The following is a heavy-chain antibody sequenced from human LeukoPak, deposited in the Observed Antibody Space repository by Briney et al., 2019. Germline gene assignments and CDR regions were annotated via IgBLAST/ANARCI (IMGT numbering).Heavy chain of an antibody. CDR3: ARGSPGASVAGRQYIFDY. CDR1: GYTFTSYA. Sequence: ASVKVSRKASGYTFTSYAMHWVRQAPGQRLEWMGWINAGNGNTKYSQKFQGRVTITADESTSTAYMELSSLRSEDTAVYYCARGSPGASVAGRQYIFDYWGQGTLVTVSS. V-gene: IGHV1-3*01. J-gene: IGHJ4*02. D-gene: IGHD6-19*01. CDR2: INAGNGNT.